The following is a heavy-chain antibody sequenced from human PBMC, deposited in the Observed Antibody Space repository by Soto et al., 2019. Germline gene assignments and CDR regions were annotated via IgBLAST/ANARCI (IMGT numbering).Heavy chain of an antibody. CDR2: IKQDGSEK. CDR1: GFTFSNYW. CDR3: APDAGAGELSSQH. D-gene: IGHD3-16*02. J-gene: IGHJ1*01. Sequence: GGSLRLSCAASGFTFSNYWMNWVRQAPGKGLEWVANIKQDGSEKYYVASVRGRFTISRDNAKSSLYLQMNSLRAEDTAVYFCAPDAGAGELSSQHWGQGTLVPVSS. V-gene: IGHV3-7*01.